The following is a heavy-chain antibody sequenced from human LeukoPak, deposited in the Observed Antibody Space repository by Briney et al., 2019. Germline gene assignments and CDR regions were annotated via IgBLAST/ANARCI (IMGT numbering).Heavy chain of an antibody. V-gene: IGHV3-21*01. J-gene: IGHJ4*02. CDR1: GFTFSSYS. Sequence: GGSLRLSCAASGFTFSSYSMNWVRQAPGKGLGWVSSISSSSSYIYYADSVKGRFTISRDNAKNSLYLQMNSLRAEDTAVYYCARGSPRLTSGFDYWGQGTLVTVSS. CDR2: ISSSSSYI. D-gene: IGHD2-8*01. CDR3: ARGSPRLTSGFDY.